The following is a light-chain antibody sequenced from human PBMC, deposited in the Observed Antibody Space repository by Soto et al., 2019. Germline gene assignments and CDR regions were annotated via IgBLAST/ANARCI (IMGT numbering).Light chain of an antibody. CDR2: AAS. J-gene: IGKJ4*01. CDR1: LSVRSK. CDR3: QQYNNWPPLT. V-gene: IGKV3-15*01. Sequence: EIVMTQSPATLSVSPGERATLSCRASLSVRSKLAWYQQKPGQAPRLLIYAASTRATGIPARFGGSGSGTEFTLTISSLQSEDFAVYYCQQYNNWPPLTFGGGTKVEIK.